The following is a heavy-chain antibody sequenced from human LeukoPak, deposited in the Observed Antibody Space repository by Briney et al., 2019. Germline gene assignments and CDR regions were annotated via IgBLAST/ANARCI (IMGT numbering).Heavy chain of an antibody. V-gene: IGHV3-21*01. CDR2: ISSSSSYI. J-gene: IGHJ4*02. D-gene: IGHD3-10*01. Sequence: GGSLRLSCAASGFTFSSYSMNWVRQAPGKGLEWVSSISSSSSYIYYADSVKGRFTISRDNAKNSLYLQMNSLRAEDTAVYYCARDRAPHPFDYWGQGTLVTVSS. CDR3: ARDRAPHPFDY. CDR1: GFTFSSYS.